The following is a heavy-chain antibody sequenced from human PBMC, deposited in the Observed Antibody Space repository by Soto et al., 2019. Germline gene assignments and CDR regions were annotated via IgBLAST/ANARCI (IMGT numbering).Heavy chain of an antibody. CDR2: IDPSDSYT. CDR1: GYSFTSYW. J-gene: IGHJ6*02. V-gene: IGHV5-10-1*01. CDR3: ASNTINYYAMDC. Sequence: GASLKISCKGSGYSFTSYWISWVRQMPGKGLEWMGRIDPSDSYTNYSPSFQGHVTISADKSISTAYLQWSSLKAADTAMYDGASNTINYYAMDCWGQGSTVTVCS.